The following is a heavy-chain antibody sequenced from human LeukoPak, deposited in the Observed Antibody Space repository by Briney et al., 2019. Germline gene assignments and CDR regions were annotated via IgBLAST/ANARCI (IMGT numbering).Heavy chain of an antibody. Sequence: GGSLRLSCAASGCTFSSYAMSWVRQAPGKGLEGVSGISVSGGSTYYADSVKGRFTISRDNSKNTLYLQMNSVTAEDTAVYYCAKLFRLLVGATGYFDYWGQGTLVTVSS. D-gene: IGHD1-26*01. CDR1: GCTFSSYA. CDR3: AKLFRLLVGATGYFDY. V-gene: IGHV3-23*01. CDR2: ISVSGGST. J-gene: IGHJ4*02.